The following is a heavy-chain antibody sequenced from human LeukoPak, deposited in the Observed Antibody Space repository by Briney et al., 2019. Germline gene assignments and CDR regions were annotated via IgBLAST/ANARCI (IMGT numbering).Heavy chain of an antibody. CDR2: INHSGST. CDR1: GGSFSGYY. CDR3: ATPMATKRYYFDY. Sequence: SETLSLTCAVHGGSFSGYYWSWIRQPPGKGLEWIGEINHSGSTNYNPSLKSRVTISVDTSKNQFSLKLSSVTAADTAVYYCATPMATKRYYFDYWGQGTLVTVSS. V-gene: IGHV4-34*01. D-gene: IGHD5-12*01. J-gene: IGHJ4*02.